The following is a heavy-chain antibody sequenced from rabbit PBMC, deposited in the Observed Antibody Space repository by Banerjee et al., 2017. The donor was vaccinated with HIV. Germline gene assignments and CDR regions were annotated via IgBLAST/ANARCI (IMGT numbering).Heavy chain of an antibody. V-gene: IGHV1S45*01. J-gene: IGHJ4*01. CDR1: GFDFSSYYM. D-gene: IGHD4-1*01. Sequence: QEQLKESGGGLVQPGGSLKLSCKASGFDFSSYYMSWVRQAPGKGLEWIGYIDPGSNSDTYYASWAKGRFTISNASWTTVTLQMTSLTAADTASYFCARDLAGVIGWNFNLWGPGTLVTVS. CDR2: IDPGSNSDT. CDR3: ARDLAGVIGWNFNL.